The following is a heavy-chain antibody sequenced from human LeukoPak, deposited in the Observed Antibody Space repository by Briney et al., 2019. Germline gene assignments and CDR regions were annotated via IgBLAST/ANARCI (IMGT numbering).Heavy chain of an antibody. CDR3: AKDNQWLVS. V-gene: IGHV3-23*01. D-gene: IGHD6-19*01. CDR1: GFTFSSYA. Sequence: GGSLRLSCAASGFTFSSYAMSWVRQAPGKGLEWVSAISGSGGSTYYADSVKGRSTISRDNSKNTLYLQMNSLRAEDTAIYYYAKDNQWLVSWGQGTLVTVSP. J-gene: IGHJ5*02. CDR2: ISGSGGST.